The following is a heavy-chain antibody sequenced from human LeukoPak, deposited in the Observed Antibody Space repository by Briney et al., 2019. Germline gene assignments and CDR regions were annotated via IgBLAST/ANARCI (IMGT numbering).Heavy chain of an antibody. CDR3: ARVGNYYDSSGYYDY. J-gene: IGHJ4*02. Sequence: GGSLRLSCAASGFTFDDYGMSWVRQAPGKGLEWVSGINWNGGSTGYADSVKGRFTISRDNAKNSLYLQMNSLRAEDTALYYCARVGNYYDSSGYYDYWGQGTLVTVSS. CDR1: GFTFDDYG. CDR2: INWNGGST. D-gene: IGHD3-22*01. V-gene: IGHV3-20*04.